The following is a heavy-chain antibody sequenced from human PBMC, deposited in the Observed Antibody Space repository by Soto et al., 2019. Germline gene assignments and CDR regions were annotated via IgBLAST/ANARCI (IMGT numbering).Heavy chain of an antibody. CDR3: ASHYDLWTGYLSPVDY. V-gene: IGHV3-11*01. D-gene: IGHD3-3*01. CDR1: GYTFSDYY. Sequence: QVQLVESGGDLVKPGGSLRLSCAASGYTFSDYYLSWIRQAPGKGLEWISYIDTSSTKIYYADSVRGRFTISRDNGKNSRFLEMNNLRVEDTAVYFCASHYDLWTGYLSPVDYWGRGTLVTVSS. J-gene: IGHJ4*02. CDR2: IDTSSTKI.